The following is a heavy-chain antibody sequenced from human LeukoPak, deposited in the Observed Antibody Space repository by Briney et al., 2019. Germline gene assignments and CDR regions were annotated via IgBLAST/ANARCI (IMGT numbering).Heavy chain of an antibody. CDR3: ASGGLVSRYLDH. V-gene: IGHV4-4*02. J-gene: IGHJ4*02. CDR1: GDSISSSTW. Sequence: SETLSLTCGVSGDSISSSTWWSWVRLPPGKGLEWIGEIFHSGSTNFNPSLKSRLTMSVDESKHEFSLKLTSVTAADTAVYYCASGGLVSRYLDHWGQGTLVTVSS. D-gene: IGHD3-9*01. CDR2: IFHSGST.